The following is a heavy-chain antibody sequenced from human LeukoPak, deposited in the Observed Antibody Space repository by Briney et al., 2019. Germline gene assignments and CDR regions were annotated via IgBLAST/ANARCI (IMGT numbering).Heavy chain of an antibody. CDR2: INDDGSST. CDR1: GFTFSRYW. CDR3: ARETDSSGYYFFDY. V-gene: IGHV3-74*01. J-gene: IGHJ4*02. D-gene: IGHD3-22*01. Sequence: GGSLRLSCAASGFTFSRYWMHWVRHAPGKGLVWVSRINDDGSSTRYADSVKGRFTISRDNAKNTLYLQMNSLRAEDTAVYYCARETDSSGYYFFDYWGQGTLVTVSS.